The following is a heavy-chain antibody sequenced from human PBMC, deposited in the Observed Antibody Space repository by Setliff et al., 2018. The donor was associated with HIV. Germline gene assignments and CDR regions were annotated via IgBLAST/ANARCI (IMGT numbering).Heavy chain of an antibody. D-gene: IGHD2-15*01. CDR1: GGSISSGSNY. CDR2: IYTSGST. J-gene: IGHJ6*02. Sequence: PSETLSLTCTVSGGSISSGSNYWSWIRQPAGKGLEWIGRIYTSGSTNYNPSLKSRVTISVDTSNNQFSLKLSSVTAADTAVYYCAREQYHFVVDYYYYYGMDVWGQGNTVTVSS. V-gene: IGHV4-61*02. CDR3: AREQYHFVVDYYYYYGMDV.